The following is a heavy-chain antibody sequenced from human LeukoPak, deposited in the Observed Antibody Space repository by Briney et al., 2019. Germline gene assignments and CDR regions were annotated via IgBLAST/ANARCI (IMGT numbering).Heavy chain of an antibody. Sequence: SETLSLTRTVSGDSNSSYHWSWIRQPPGKGLEWIGYIYYSGSTKYNPSLKSRVTISVDTSKNQFSLRLSSVTAADTAVYYCAREGGVAAPDAFDIWGQGARVTVSS. CDR2: IYYSGST. V-gene: IGHV4-59*01. CDR1: GDSNSSYH. D-gene: IGHD6-13*01. CDR3: AREGGVAAPDAFDI. J-gene: IGHJ3*02.